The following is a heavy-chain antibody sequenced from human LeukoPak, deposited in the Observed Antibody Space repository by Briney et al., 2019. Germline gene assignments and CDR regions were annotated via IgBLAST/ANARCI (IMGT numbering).Heavy chain of an antibody. V-gene: IGHV4-4*07. CDR1: GGSMGGYS. CDR3: ARHRREISSLSAPVYTH. D-gene: IGHD2-2*01. Sequence: SETLSLTCTVSGGSMGGYSWSWLRQPAGRGLEWIGRIYTSGSTNYNPSLKSRVTMSVDTSKNQFSLKLTSVTAADTAVYYCARHRREISSLSAPVYTHWGQGTLVTVSS. CDR2: IYTSGST. J-gene: IGHJ4*02.